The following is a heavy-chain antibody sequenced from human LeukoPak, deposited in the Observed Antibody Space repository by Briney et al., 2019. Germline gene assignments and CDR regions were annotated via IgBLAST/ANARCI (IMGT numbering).Heavy chain of an antibody. CDR3: ASGDNDPLFDY. CDR2: IYYSGST. D-gene: IGHD1-1*01. Sequence: PSETLSLTCTVSGGSIDTGGYYWSWIRQHPGKGLEWIGHIYYSGSTYYNPSLKGRVTISLDTSKNQFYLKLTSVTAADTAVYYCASGDNDPLFDYWGQGILVTVSS. V-gene: IGHV4-31*03. CDR1: GGSIDTGGYY. J-gene: IGHJ4*02.